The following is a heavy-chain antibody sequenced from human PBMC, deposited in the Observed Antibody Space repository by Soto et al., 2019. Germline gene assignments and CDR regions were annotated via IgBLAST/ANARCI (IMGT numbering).Heavy chain of an antibody. CDR3: ARHTGSGSYYKLSWWFDP. J-gene: IGHJ5*02. CDR2: IYYSGST. CDR1: GGSISISSYY. V-gene: IGHV4-39*01. Sequence: SETLSLTCTVSGGSISISSYYWGCIRQPPGKGLEWIGSIYYSGSTYYNPSLKSRVTISVDTSKNQFSLKLSSVTAADTAVYYCARHTGSGSYYKLSWWFDPWGQGTLVTVSS. D-gene: IGHD3-10*01.